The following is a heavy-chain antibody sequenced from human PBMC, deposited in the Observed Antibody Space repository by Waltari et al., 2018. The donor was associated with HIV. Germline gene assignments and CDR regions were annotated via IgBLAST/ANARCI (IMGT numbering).Heavy chain of an antibody. CDR3: ARDRGAATGYYYGMDV. Sequence: QVQLVQSGAEVKKPVASVKVSCKASGYTFTDCYIHWVRQAPGQGREWMGIINPSGGTTSYAQKFQGRVIMTRDTSTSTVYMELRSLRSEDTAVYYCARDRGAATGYYYGMDVWGQGTTVTVSS. D-gene: IGHD1-26*01. V-gene: IGHV1-46*01. J-gene: IGHJ6*02. CDR1: GYTFTDCY. CDR2: INPSGGTT.